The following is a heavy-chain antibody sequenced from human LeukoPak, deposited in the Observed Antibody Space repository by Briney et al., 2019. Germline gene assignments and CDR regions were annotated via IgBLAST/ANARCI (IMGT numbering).Heavy chain of an antibody. CDR1: GGTFSSYA. V-gene: IGHV1-69*01. D-gene: IGHD3-22*01. CDR3: AXGSPGYYYDSSGSSSYAFDI. CDR2: IIPIFGTA. Sequence: SVKVSCKASGGTFSSYAISWVRQAPGQGLEWMGGIIPIFGTANYAQKFQGRVTITADESTSTAYMELSSLRSEDTAVYYCAXGSPGYYYDSSGSSSYAFDIWGQGTMVTVSS. J-gene: IGHJ3*02.